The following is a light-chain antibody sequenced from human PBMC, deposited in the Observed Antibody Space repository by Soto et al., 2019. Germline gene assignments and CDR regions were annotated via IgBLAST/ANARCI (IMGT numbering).Light chain of an antibody. CDR2: DND. CDR3: ATWDGSLSAVV. V-gene: IGLV1-51*01. J-gene: IGLJ2*01. CDR1: SSNIGNNF. Sequence: QSLLTQPPSVSAAPGQKVTISCSGSSSNIGNNFVSWYQQLPGTAPKLLIYDNDKRPSGIPDRFSGSKSGTSATLGITGLQTGDEADYYCATWDGSLSAVVFGGGTKVTVL.